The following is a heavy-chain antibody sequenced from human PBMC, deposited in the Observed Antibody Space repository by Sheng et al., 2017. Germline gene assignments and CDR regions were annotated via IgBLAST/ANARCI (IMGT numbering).Heavy chain of an antibody. CDR2: TSGSGTNT. Sequence: EVQLVESGGGLLQPGGSLRLSCAASGFTFSSYAMTWVRQAPGKGLEWVSSTSGSGTNTYYADSVKGRFTISRDNSKNTLYLQMNSLRAEDTAVYYCAKEKSTSSGWYGEFDYWGQGTLVTVSS. D-gene: IGHD6-19*01. CDR1: GFTFSSYA. J-gene: IGHJ4*02. CDR3: AKEKSTSSGWYGEFDY. V-gene: IGHV3-23*04.